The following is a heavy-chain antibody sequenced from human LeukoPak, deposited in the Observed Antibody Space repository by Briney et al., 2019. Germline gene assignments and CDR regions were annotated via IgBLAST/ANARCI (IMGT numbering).Heavy chain of an antibody. J-gene: IGHJ4*02. D-gene: IGHD5-12*01. Sequence: PGGSLRLSCAASGFTFSTYPMHWVRQAPAKGLEGGAVISFDGSNEYYADSVKGRFTISRDNSKNTVYLQVNSLRAEDAAMYYCARGHRARASDFDYWGQGTLVTVSS. CDR3: ARGHRARASDFDY. CDR1: GFTFSTYP. CDR2: ISFDGSNE. V-gene: IGHV3-30-3*01.